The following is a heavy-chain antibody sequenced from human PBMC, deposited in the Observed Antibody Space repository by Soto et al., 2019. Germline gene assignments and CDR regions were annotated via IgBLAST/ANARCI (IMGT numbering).Heavy chain of an antibody. CDR2: IWYDGSIK. Sequence: HPGGSLRLSCAASGFIFSGYGMHWVRQAPGKGPEWVGIIWYDGSIKYYADSVKGRFTISRDNSRNTLFLQINSLRAEDTAVYYCARVDCSGNNCRPYSYYQMDVWGQGTTVTVSS. V-gene: IGHV3-33*01. D-gene: IGHD2-15*01. J-gene: IGHJ6*02. CDR1: GFIFSGYG. CDR3: ARVDCSGNNCRPYSYYQMDV.